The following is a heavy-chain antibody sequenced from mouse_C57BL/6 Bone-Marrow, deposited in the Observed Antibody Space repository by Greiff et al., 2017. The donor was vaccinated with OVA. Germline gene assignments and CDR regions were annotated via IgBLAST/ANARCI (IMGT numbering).Heavy chain of an antibody. V-gene: IGHV14-3*01. CDR2: IDPANGNT. Sequence: VQLQQSVAELVRPGASVKLSCTASGFNIKNTYMHWVKQRPEQGLEWIGRIDPANGNTKYAPKFQGKATITADTSSNTAYLQLSSLTSEDTAIYYCASPPYYSNYRVYYYAMDYWGQGTSGTVSS. D-gene: IGHD2-5*01. CDR3: ASPPYYSNYRVYYYAMDY. CDR1: GFNIKNTY. J-gene: IGHJ4*01.